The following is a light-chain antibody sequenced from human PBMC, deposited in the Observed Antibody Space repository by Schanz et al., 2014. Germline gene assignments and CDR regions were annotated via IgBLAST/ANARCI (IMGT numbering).Light chain of an antibody. J-gene: IGKJ1*01. V-gene: IGKV3-20*01. CDR2: GAS. CDR3: QQYDRWPPWT. Sequence: EIVLTQSPGTLSLSPGERATLSCRASQSVSSSYLAWYQQKPGQAPRLLVYGASSRATGIPDRFSGSGSGTDFTLTISRLEPEDFAVYYGQQYDRWPPWTFGQGTKVEIK. CDR1: QSVSSSY.